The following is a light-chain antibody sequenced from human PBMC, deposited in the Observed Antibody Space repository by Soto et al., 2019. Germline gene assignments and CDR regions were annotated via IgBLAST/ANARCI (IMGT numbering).Light chain of an antibody. CDR3: QQYNNWPWT. Sequence: EIVMTQSPATLSVSPGERATLSCRASQSVSSNLAWYQQKPGQAPRLLIYGASTRATGIPARFSGSGSGTELTLTISSLQSEDSAVYYCQQYNNWPWTFGQGTKV. J-gene: IGKJ1*01. CDR2: GAS. CDR1: QSVSSN. V-gene: IGKV3-15*01.